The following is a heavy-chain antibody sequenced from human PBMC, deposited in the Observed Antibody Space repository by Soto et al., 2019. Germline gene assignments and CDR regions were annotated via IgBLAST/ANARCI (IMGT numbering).Heavy chain of an antibody. V-gene: IGHV3-23*01. Sequence: EVQLLESGGGLEQPGGSLRLSCAASGFTFRDYAMSWVRQAPGKGLEWVTTITGSSSNLYYSDSVKGRFAISRDNSKNTLYLQMDSLTPEATAVYYCAKGGTVYGLLTHDYWGQGTLVTVSS. CDR2: ITGSSSNL. CDR3: AKGGTVYGLLTHDY. J-gene: IGHJ4*02. CDR1: GFTFRDYA. D-gene: IGHD3-9*01.